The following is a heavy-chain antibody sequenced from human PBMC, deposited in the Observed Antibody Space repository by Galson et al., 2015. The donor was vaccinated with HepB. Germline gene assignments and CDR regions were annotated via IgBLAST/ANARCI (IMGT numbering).Heavy chain of an antibody. CDR3: TTDFEAYYYGMDV. J-gene: IGHJ6*02. CDR1: GFTFSNAW. Sequence: SLRLSCAASGFTFSNAWMSWVRQAPGKGLEWVGRIKSKTDGGTTDYAAPVKGRFTISRDDSKNTLYLQMNSLKTEDTAMYYCTTDFEAYYYGMDVWGQGTTVTVSS. CDR2: IKSKTDGGTT. V-gene: IGHV3-15*01.